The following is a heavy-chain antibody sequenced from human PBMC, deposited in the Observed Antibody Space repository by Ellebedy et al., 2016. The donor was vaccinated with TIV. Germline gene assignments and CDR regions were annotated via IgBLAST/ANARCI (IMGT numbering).Heavy chain of an antibody. V-gene: IGHV4-34*01. CDR3: ARVRKVTSRTRFDP. Sequence: MPSETLSLTCAVYGGSFSSYHWSWIRQPPGKGLEWIGEINHTGTTNYNPSLQSRVTITVDTAKNQFSLNLRSVTSADTAVYYCARVRKVTSRTRFDPWGQGILVTVSS. CDR2: INHTGTT. D-gene: IGHD1-1*01. CDR1: GGSFSSYH. J-gene: IGHJ5*02.